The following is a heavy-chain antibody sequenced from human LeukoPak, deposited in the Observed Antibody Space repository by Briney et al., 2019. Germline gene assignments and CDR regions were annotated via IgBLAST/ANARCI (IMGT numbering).Heavy chain of an antibody. D-gene: IGHD6-19*01. CDR3: AKDEGRIAVAGSPLDY. V-gene: IGHV3-30*18. CDR1: GFTFSSYG. J-gene: IGHJ4*02. Sequence: PGGSLRLSCAASGFTFSSYGMHWVRQAPGKGLEWVAVISYDGSNKYYAESVKGRFTISRDNSKNTLYLQMNSLRVDDTAVFYCAKDEGRIAVAGSPLDYWGQGTLVTVSS. CDR2: ISYDGSNK.